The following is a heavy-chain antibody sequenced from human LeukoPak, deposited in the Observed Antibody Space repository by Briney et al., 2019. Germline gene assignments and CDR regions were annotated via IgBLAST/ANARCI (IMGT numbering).Heavy chain of an antibody. CDR1: GGSFSGYY. J-gene: IGHJ4*02. Sequence: SETLSLTCAVYGGSFSGYYWSWIRQPPGKGLEWIGEITHSGTTNYNPSLKSRVTTSIDTSKNQFSLKVSSVTAADTAVYYCARGPGPDVVAPAATAGFDYWGQGILVPVSS. V-gene: IGHV4-34*01. D-gene: IGHD2-2*01. CDR2: ITHSGTT. CDR3: ARGPGPDVVAPAATAGFDY.